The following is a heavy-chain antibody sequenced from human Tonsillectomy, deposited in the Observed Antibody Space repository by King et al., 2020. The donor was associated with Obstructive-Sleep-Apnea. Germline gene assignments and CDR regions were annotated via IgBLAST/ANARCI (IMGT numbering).Heavy chain of an antibody. D-gene: IGHD2-15*01. CDR1: GFTFSSYA. V-gene: IGHV3-30-3*01. CDR3: ARYRATDIVVVLAPPKGDYYYYGMDV. CDR2: ISYDGSNK. Sequence: VQLVESGGGVVQPGRSLRLSCAASGFTFSSYAMHWVRQAPGKGLEWVAVISYDGSNKYYADSVKGRFTISRDNSKNTLYLQMNSMRAEDTAVYYCARYRATDIVVVLAPPKGDYYYYGMDVWGQGTTVTVSS. J-gene: IGHJ6*02.